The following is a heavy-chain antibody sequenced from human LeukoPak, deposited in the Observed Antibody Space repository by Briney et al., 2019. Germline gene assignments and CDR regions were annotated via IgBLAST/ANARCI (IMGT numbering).Heavy chain of an antibody. CDR1: GFTFSSYW. Sequence: PGRSLRLSCAASGFTFSSYWMHWVRQAPGKGLVWVSRINSDGSSTSYADSVKGRFTISRDNAKNTLYLQMNSLRAEDTAVYYCARVEGYGDYVAYWGQGTLVTVSS. J-gene: IGHJ4*02. CDR3: ARVEGYGDYVAY. CDR2: INSDGSST. D-gene: IGHD4-17*01. V-gene: IGHV3-74*01.